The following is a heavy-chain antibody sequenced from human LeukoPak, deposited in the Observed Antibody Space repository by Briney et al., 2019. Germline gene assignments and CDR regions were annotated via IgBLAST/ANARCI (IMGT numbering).Heavy chain of an antibody. CDR1: GFTFSSYG. V-gene: IGHV3-30*19. CDR3: ARDNVAGSFDY. J-gene: IGHJ4*02. Sequence: PAGSLRLSCAASGFTFSSYGMHWVRQAPGKGLEWVAVISYDGSNKYYADSVKGRFTISRDNSKNTLYLQMNSLRAEDTAVYYCARDNVAGSFDYWGQGTLVTVSS. CDR2: ISYDGSNK. D-gene: IGHD6-19*01.